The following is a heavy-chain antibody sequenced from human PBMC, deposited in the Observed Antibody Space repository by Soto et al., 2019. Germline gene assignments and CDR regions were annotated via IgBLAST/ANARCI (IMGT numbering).Heavy chain of an antibody. Sequence: GASVKVSCKDSGYTFTDYSFSWVRQAPGQGLEWMGWITAYNGNTNYAQKFQGRVTMTTDTSTRTAYMELRSLRSDDTAIYYCARALLVVTIRGAAYYFDYWGQGTVVTGSS. V-gene: IGHV1-18*01. CDR1: GYTFTDYS. D-gene: IGHD2-21*02. J-gene: IGHJ4*02. CDR3: ARALLVVTIRGAAYYFDY. CDR2: ITAYNGNT.